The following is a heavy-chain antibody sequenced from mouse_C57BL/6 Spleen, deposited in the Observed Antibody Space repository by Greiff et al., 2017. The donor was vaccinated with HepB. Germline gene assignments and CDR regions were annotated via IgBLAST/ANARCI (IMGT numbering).Heavy chain of an antibody. V-gene: IGHV3-1*01. J-gene: IGHJ3*01. CDR3: ARGGLRDWFAY. CDR2: ISYSGST. CDR1: GYSITSGYD. Sequence: DVHLVESGPGMVKPSQSLSLTCTVTGYSITSGYDWHWIRHFPGNKLEWMGYISYSGSTNYNPSLKSRISITHDTSKNHFFLKLNSVTTEDTATYYCARGGLRDWFAYWGQGTLVTVSA. D-gene: IGHD1-1*01.